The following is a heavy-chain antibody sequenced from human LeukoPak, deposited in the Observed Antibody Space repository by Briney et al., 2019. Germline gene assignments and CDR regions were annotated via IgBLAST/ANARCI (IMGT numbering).Heavy chain of an antibody. CDR3: ARGNYDFWSGYRSGYFDY. CDR1: GGSISSYY. V-gene: IGHV4-59*01. D-gene: IGHD3-3*01. CDR2: IYYSGST. J-gene: IGHJ4*02. Sequence: SETLSLTCTVSGGSISSYYWSWIRQPPGKGLEWIGYIYYSGSTNYNPSLKSRVTISVDTSKNQFSLKLSSVTAAGTAVYYCARGNYDFWSGYRSGYFDYWGQGTLVTVSS.